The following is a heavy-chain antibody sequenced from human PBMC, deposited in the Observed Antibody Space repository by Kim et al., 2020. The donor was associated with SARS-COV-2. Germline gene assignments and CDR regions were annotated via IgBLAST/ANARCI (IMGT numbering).Heavy chain of an antibody. J-gene: IGHJ4*02. D-gene: IGHD4-4*01. V-gene: IGHV4-34*01. CDR3: ARGYIF. Sequence: NHSGSTNYNPSLKSRVTISVDTSKNQFSLKLSSVTAADTAVYYCARGYIFWGQGTLVTVSS. CDR2: NHSGST.